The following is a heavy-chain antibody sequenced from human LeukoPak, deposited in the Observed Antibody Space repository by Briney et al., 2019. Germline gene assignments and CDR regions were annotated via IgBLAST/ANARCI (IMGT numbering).Heavy chain of an antibody. D-gene: IGHD3-22*01. Sequence: GGSLRLSCTASGFTFGDYAMSWVRQAPGKGLEWVGFIRSKAYGGTTEYAASVKGRFTISRDDSKSIAYLQMNSLKTEDTAVYYCTRESMIVVGFDYWGQGTLVTVSS. J-gene: IGHJ4*02. CDR2: IRSKAYGGTT. CDR1: GFTFGDYA. CDR3: TRESMIVVGFDY. V-gene: IGHV3-49*04.